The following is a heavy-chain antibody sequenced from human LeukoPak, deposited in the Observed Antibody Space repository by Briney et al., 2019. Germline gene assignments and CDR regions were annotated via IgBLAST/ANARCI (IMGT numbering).Heavy chain of an antibody. J-gene: IGHJ4*02. CDR2: IYHSGST. CDR1: GYSISSGYY. V-gene: IGHV4-38-2*02. D-gene: IGHD3-10*01. CDR3: ARAVPYYYGSGSYYGAYYFDY. Sequence: PSETLSLTCTVSGYSISSGYYWGWIRQPPGKGLEWIGSIYHSGSTYYNPSLKSRVTISVDTSKNQFSLKLSSVTAADTAVYYCARAVPYYYGSGSYYGAYYFDYWGQGTLVTVSS.